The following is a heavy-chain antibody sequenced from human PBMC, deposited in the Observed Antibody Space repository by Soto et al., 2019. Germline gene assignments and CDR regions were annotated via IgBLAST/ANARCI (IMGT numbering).Heavy chain of an antibody. CDR3: ARVPAP. Sequence: QLQLQESGSGLVKPSQTLSLTCAVSGGSISSGGYSWSWFRQPPGKGLEWIGYIYHSGSTYYSPSLXSXXTISVDRSKNQCSLKLSSVTAADTAVYYCARVPAPWGQGTLVTVSS. J-gene: IGHJ5*02. V-gene: IGHV4-30-2*01. CDR1: GGSISSGGYS. CDR2: IYHSGST.